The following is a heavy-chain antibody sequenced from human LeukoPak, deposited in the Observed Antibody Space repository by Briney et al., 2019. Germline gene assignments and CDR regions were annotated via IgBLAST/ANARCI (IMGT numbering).Heavy chain of an antibody. Sequence: SETLSLTCTVSGGSISSSSYYWGWIRQPPGKGLEWIGSIYYSGSTYYNPSLKSRVTISVDTSKNQFSLKLSSVTAADTAVYYCAGGTYYDFWSGYRPLDVWGKGTTVTVSS. J-gene: IGHJ6*04. CDR3: AGGTYYDFWSGYRPLDV. CDR2: IYYSGST. D-gene: IGHD3-3*01. CDR1: GGSISSSSYY. V-gene: IGHV4-39*01.